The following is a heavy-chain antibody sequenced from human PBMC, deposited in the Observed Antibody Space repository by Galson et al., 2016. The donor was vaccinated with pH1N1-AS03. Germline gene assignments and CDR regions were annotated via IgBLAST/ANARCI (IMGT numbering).Heavy chain of an antibody. CDR2: ISGSGGNM. D-gene: IGHD5-18*01. V-gene: IGHV3-23*01. J-gene: IGHJ6*02. Sequence: SLRLSCAASGFTFNNYAMSWVRQAPGKGLEWVSVISGSGGNMYYADSVRGRFTTSRDNSKNTVYLQMNSLRDEKTAVFYCAKHVETGIWSMTVWGQGTTVIVSS. CDR3: AKHVETGIWSMTV. CDR1: GFTFNNYA.